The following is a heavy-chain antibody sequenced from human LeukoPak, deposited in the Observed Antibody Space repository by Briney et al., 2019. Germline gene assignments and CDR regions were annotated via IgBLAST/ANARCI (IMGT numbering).Heavy chain of an antibody. D-gene: IGHD1-26*01. V-gene: IGHV3-23*01. CDR3: AKPNMGYWAVDS. CDR1: TFTFSSYT. J-gene: IGHJ4*02. CDR2: ISGSGGST. Sequence: GGSLRLSCAASTFTFSSYTMSWVRQAPGKGLEWVSGISGSGGSTYYTDSVRGRFTISRDNSKNTVYLQMDSLRAEDTAVYYCAKPNMGYWAVDSWGQGTLVTVSS.